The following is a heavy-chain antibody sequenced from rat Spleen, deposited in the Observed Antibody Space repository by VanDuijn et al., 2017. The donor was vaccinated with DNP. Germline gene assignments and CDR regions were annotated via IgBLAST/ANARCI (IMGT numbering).Heavy chain of an antibody. V-gene: IGHV3-1*01. Sequence: EVQLQESGPGLVKPSQSLSLTCSVTGYSITSNYWGWIRKFPGNKMEWVGHISYRGSTTYNPSLKSRISIISDTSKNQFFLQLNSVSAEDTATYYCARWSDYFDYWGQGVMVTVSS. CDR1: GYSITSNY. J-gene: IGHJ2*01. CDR3: ARWSDYFDY. CDR2: ISYRGST.